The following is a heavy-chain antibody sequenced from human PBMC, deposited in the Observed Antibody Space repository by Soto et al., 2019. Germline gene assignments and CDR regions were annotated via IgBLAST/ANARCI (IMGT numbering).Heavy chain of an antibody. D-gene: IGHD6-19*01. V-gene: IGHV1-2*04. CDR1: GYTFTGYY. Sequence: QVQLVQSGAEVKKPGASVKVSCKASGYTFTGYYMHWVRQAPGQGLEWMGWINPNSGGTNYAQKFQGWATMPRDTPISPAYMELSSLRSDDTAVYYCARDSSGWSAPYYYYGLDVWGQGTTVTVSS. CDR2: INPNSGGT. CDR3: ARDSSGWSAPYYYYGLDV. J-gene: IGHJ6*02.